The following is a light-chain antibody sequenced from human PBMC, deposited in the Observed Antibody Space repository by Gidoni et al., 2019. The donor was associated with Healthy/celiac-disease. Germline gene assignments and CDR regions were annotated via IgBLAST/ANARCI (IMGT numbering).Light chain of an antibody. J-gene: IGKJ2*01. CDR1: QSVSSN. Sequence: ELVMTKSPATLSVSPGERATLSCRASQSVSSNFAWYQQKPGQAPRLLIYGASTRATGIPARFSGSGSGTEFTLTISSLQSEDFAVYYCQQYNNWPLYTFGQGTKLEIK. V-gene: IGKV3-15*01. CDR3: QQYNNWPLYT. CDR2: GAS.